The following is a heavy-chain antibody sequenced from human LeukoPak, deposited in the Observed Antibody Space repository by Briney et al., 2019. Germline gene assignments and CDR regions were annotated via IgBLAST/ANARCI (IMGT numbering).Heavy chain of an antibody. CDR3: ARPLQDDSGYYYFDY. V-gene: IGHV1-2*02. CDR2: INPNSGGT. J-gene: IGHJ4*02. Sequence: ASVTVSCTASGSTFTVYYMHWVRQAPGQGLEWMGWINPNSGGTNYAQKFQGRVTLTRDTSINTAYMELSRLRSDDTAVYYCARPLQDDSGYYYFDYWGQGTLVTVSS. CDR1: GSTFTVYY. D-gene: IGHD3-22*01.